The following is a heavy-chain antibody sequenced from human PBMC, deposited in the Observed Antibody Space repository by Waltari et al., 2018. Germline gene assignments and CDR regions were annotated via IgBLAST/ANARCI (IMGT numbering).Heavy chain of an antibody. D-gene: IGHD6-13*01. CDR2: IYYSGST. CDR3: ARHSAYAGTGYYYGMDV. Sequence: QLQLQESGSGLVKPSETLSLTCAVSGGSLSSNNYYWDWIRQPPGTGLEWIGSIYYSGSTYYNPSLKSRVTISVDTSKNHFSLKLGSVTAADTSLYYCARHSAYAGTGYYYGMDVWGQGTTVTVSS. CDR1: GGSLSSNNYY. V-gene: IGHV4-39*01. J-gene: IGHJ6*02.